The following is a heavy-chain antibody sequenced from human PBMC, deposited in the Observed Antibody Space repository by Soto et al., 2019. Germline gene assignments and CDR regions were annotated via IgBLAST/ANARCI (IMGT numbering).Heavy chain of an antibody. J-gene: IGHJ5*02. CDR2: FDPEDGET. Sequence: ASVKVSCKVSGYTLPELFIHWVRQAPGKGLEWMGGFDPEDGETIYAQKFQGRVTMTEDTSTDTAYMELSSLRSEDTAVYYCATLSSDFDWLIRPFDPWGQGTLVTVSS. D-gene: IGHD3-9*01. CDR1: GYTLPELF. CDR3: ATLSSDFDWLIRPFDP. V-gene: IGHV1-24*01.